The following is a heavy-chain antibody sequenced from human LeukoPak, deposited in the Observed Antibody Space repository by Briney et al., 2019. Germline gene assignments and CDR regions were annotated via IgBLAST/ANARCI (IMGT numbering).Heavy chain of an antibody. CDR3: AKAHYYDSSGYPEYFQH. CDR1: GFTFSSYA. V-gene: IGHV3-23*01. Sequence: GGSLRLSCAASGFTFSSYAMSWVRQAPGKGLEWVSAISASGGSTYYADSVKGRFTISRDNSKNTLYLQMNSLRAEDTAVYYCAKAHYYDSSGYPEYFQHWGQGTLVTVSS. D-gene: IGHD3-22*01. J-gene: IGHJ1*01. CDR2: ISASGGST.